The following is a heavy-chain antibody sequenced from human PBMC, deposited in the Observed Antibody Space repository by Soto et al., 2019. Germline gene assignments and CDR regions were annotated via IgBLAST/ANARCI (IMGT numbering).Heavy chain of an antibody. J-gene: IGHJ6*02. CDR2: ILNDGSNR. CDR1: GFTFSNYG. CDR3: AREEEYSRNGMGV. V-gene: IGHV3-33*01. Sequence: QVQLVESGGGVVQPGRSLTLSCAASGFTFSNYGMHWVRQAPGKGLEWVAVILNDGSNRYHADSVKDRFTISRDNSKNTVYLQLNSLRAEDTAVYYCAREEEYSRNGMGVWGQGTTVTVS. D-gene: IGHD6-6*01.